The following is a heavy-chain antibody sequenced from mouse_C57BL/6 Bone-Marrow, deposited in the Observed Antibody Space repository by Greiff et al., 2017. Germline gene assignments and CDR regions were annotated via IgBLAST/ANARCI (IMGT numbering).Heavy chain of an antibody. CDR2: IDPANGNT. Sequence: VQLKQSVAELVRPGASVKLSCTASGFNIKNTYMHWVKQRPEQGLEWIGRIDPANGNTKYAPKVPGKGTITADTSSNTAYLQLSSLTSEDTAIYYCAYGYDARRAMDYWGQGTSVTVSS. CDR1: GFNIKNTY. J-gene: IGHJ4*01. V-gene: IGHV14-3*01. D-gene: IGHD2-2*01. CDR3: AYGYDARRAMDY.